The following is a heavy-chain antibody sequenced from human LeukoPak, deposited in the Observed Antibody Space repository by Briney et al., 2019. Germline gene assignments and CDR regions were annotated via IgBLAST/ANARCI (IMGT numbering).Heavy chain of an antibody. CDR1: GYTFTSYG. V-gene: IGHV1-18*01. J-gene: IGHJ4*02. CDR2: ISAYNGNT. Sequence: ASVKVSCKASGYTFTSYGISWVRQAPGQGLECMGWISAYNGNTNYAQKLQGRVTMTTDTSTSTAYMELRSLRSDDTAVYYCAKSQRTGDIDYWGQGTLVTVSS. CDR3: AKSQRTGDIDY. D-gene: IGHD7-27*01.